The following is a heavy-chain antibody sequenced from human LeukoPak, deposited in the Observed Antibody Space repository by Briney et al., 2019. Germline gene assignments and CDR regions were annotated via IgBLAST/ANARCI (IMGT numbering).Heavy chain of an antibody. D-gene: IGHD3-16*01. CDR3: ASHSYGYNH. CDR1: GIIITSYW. Sequence: GGSLRLSCAASGIIITSYWMSWVRQPPGKGLEWVANIKQAGSEKNYVDSVKGRFTIFRDNARNSLYLQMNSLRAKDTAGYYCASHSYGYNHWGQGTLVIVSS. CDR2: IKQAGSEK. J-gene: IGHJ5*02. V-gene: IGHV3-7*01.